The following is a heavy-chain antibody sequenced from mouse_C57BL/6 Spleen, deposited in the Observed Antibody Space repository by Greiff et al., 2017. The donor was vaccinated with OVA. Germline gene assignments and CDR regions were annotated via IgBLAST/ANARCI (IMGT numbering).Heavy chain of an antibody. CDR2: IDPSDSYT. CDR1: GYTFTSYW. CDR3: ARSGSNYEY. Sequence: QVQLKQPGAELVRPGTSVKLSCKASGYTFTSYWMHWVKQRPGQGLEWIGVIDPSDSYTNYNQKFKGKATLTVDTSSSTAYMQLSSLTSEDSAVYYCARSGSNYEYWGQGTTLTVSS. V-gene: IGHV1-59*01. J-gene: IGHJ2*01. D-gene: IGHD2-5*01.